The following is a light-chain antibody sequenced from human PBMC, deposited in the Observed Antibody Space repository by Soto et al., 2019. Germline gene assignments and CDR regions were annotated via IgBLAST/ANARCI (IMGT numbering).Light chain of an antibody. CDR3: QQYNNWPPA. CDR1: QSVSSSY. V-gene: IGKV3-20*01. J-gene: IGKJ3*01. CDR2: GAS. Sequence: EIVLTQSPGTLSLSPGERATLSCMASQSVSSSYLAWYQQKPGQAPRLLIYGASSRATGIPDRFSGSGSGTDFTLTISSLQSEDFAVYYCQQYNNWPPAFGPGTKVDIK.